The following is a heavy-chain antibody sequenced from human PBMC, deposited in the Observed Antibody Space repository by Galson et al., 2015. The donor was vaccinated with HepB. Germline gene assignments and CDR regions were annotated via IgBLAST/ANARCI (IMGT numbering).Heavy chain of an antibody. CDR1: GYTFTSKG. D-gene: IGHD2-15*01. CDR3: ARDRSHSLDF. CDR2: ISANSGRT. J-gene: IGHJ4*02. V-gene: IGHV1-18*01. Sequence: SVKVSCKAAGYTFTSKGISWVRQAPGRGLEWVGWISANSGRTTYAWRLLGRLTLTTDTSTRTAYMELRSLRSDDTAIYYCARDRSHSLDFWGQGTLVTVSS.